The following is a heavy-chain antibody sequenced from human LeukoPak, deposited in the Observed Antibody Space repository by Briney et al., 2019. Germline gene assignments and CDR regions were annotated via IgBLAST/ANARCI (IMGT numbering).Heavy chain of an antibody. CDR3: ARALYDDPYGMDV. Sequence: GASVKVSCKASGYTFTTYYMHWVRQAPGQGLEWMGIINPSGGSTSYAQRFQGRVTMTRDTSTSTVYMELSSLRSEDTAVYYCARALYDDPYGMDVWGQGTTVTVSS. CDR2: INPSGGST. J-gene: IGHJ6*02. D-gene: IGHD2-8*01. V-gene: IGHV1-46*01. CDR1: GYTFTTYY.